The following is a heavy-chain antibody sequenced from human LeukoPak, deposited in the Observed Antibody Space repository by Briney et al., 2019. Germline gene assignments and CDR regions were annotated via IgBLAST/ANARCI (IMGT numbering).Heavy chain of an antibody. CDR3: VQETGHNWGYLDY. J-gene: IGHJ4*02. D-gene: IGHD1-1*01. CDR1: GFIFSIYA. CDR2: VTNSGGST. V-gene: IGHV3-23*01. Sequence: PGGSLRLSCAASGFIFSIYAMSWVRQAPGKGLEWVSSVTNSGGSTYYADSVKGRFAISRDNSKNTLYLQMNTLRADDTAVYCCVQETGHNWGYLDYWGQGTLVTVSS.